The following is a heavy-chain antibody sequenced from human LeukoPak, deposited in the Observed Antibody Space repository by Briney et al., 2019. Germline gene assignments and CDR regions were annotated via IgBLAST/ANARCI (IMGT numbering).Heavy chain of an antibody. Sequence: GGSLRLSCAASGFTFSGYWMSWVRQAPGKGLEWVSYISSSGSTIYYADSVKGRFTISRDNAKNSLYLQMNSLRAEDTAVYYCARDQGVAAFFDYWGQGTLVTVSS. V-gene: IGHV3-11*01. J-gene: IGHJ4*02. CDR2: ISSSGSTI. D-gene: IGHD6-19*01. CDR3: ARDQGVAAFFDY. CDR1: GFTFSGYW.